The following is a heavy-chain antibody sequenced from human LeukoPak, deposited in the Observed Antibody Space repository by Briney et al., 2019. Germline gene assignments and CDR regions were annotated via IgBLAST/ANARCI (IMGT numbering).Heavy chain of an antibody. CDR1: GFTFSSYW. Sequence: GGSLRLSCAASGFTFSSYWMHWVRQAPGKGLVWVSRINSDGSSTSYADSVKGRFTISRDNAKNTLYLQMNSLRAEDTAVYYCASDKALPDAFDIWGQGTMVTVSS. CDR3: ASDKALPDAFDI. V-gene: IGHV3-74*01. D-gene: IGHD2-2*01. CDR2: INSDGSST. J-gene: IGHJ3*02.